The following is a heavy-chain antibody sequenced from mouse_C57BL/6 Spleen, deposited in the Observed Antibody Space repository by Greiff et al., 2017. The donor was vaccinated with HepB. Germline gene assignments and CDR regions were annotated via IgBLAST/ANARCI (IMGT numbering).Heavy chain of an antibody. CDR1: GYSITSGYD. Sequence: EVKLLESGPGMVKPSQSLSLTCTVTGYSITSGYDWHWIRHFPGNNLEWMGYISYSGSTNYNPSLKSRISITHDTSKNHFFLKLNSVTTEDTATYYCAMGDYEGYYAMDYWGQGTSVTVSS. D-gene: IGHD2-4*01. CDR2: ISYSGST. CDR3: AMGDYEGYYAMDY. V-gene: IGHV3-1*01. J-gene: IGHJ4*01.